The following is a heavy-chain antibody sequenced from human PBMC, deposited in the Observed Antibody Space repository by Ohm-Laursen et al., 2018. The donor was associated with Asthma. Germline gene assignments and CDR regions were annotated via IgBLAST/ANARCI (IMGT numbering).Heavy chain of an antibody. Sequence: SPRLSCTASGLTSNSYWMHWVRQAPGKGLVWVSRISLHGSSISHADSVKGRFTISTDSAKNTLYLQMNSLRPEDTAVHYCASTSSYSYYYGMDVWGQGTTVIVSS. CDR2: ISLHGSSI. J-gene: IGHJ6*02. V-gene: IGHV3-74*01. CDR1: GLTSNSYW. CDR3: ASTSSYSYYYGMDV.